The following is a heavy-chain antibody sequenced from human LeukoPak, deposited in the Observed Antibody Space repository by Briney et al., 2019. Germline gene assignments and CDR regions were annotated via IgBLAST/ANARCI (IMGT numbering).Heavy chain of an antibody. V-gene: IGHV3-23*01. CDR3: AKYGSGSYYKGPPYYFDY. CDR2: ISGSGGST. Sequence: GGSLRLSCAASGFTFSSYAMSWVRQAPGQGLEWVSAISGSGGSTYYADSVKGRFTISRDNSKNTLYLQMNSLRAEDTAVYYCAKYGSGSYYKGPPYYFDYWGQGTLVTVSS. CDR1: GFTFSSYA. J-gene: IGHJ4*02. D-gene: IGHD3-10*01.